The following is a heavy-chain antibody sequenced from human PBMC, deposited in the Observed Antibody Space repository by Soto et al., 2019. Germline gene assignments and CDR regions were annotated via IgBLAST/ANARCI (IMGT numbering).Heavy chain of an antibody. J-gene: IGHJ6*02. Sequence: GGSLRLSCAVSGVTLTNIWMNWVRQAPGKGLVWVSRINSDGSSTDYADPVKGRFTLSRDNAKNTLYLQMNSLRAEDTAVYYCAREVTTITHYGMDVWGQGTTVTVSS. D-gene: IGHD4-4*01. CDR1: GVTLTNIW. CDR3: AREVTTITHYGMDV. CDR2: INSDGSST. V-gene: IGHV3-74*01.